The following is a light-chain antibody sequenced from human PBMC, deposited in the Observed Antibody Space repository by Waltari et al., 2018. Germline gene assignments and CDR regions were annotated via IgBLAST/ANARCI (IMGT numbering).Light chain of an antibody. CDR1: QNILYSSDQKNY. J-gene: IGKJ3*01. CDR3: QQYYGIPFT. Sequence: DIVLTQSPDSLAVSLGERATINCKSTQNILYSSDQKNYLAWYQEKAGQPPKLRIYWASTRESGVPDRFSGSGSGTDFTLTISSLQAGDGAVYYCQQYYGIPFTFGPGTKVEIK. CDR2: WAS. V-gene: IGKV4-1*01.